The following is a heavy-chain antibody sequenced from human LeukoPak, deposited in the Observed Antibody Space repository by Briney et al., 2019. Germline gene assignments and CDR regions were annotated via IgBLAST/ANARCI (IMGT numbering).Heavy chain of an antibody. CDR2: INPSGGTT. J-gene: IGHJ5*02. CDR1: GYTFTSYY. CDR3: ARGGSSSWYGGWFDP. Sequence: ASVKVSCKASGYTFTSYYMHWVRQAPGQGLEWMGVINPSGGTTSYAQKFQGRVTMTRDTSTSTVYMELSSLRSEDTAVYYCARGGSSSWYGGWFDPWGQGTLVTVSS. V-gene: IGHV1-46*01. D-gene: IGHD6-13*01.